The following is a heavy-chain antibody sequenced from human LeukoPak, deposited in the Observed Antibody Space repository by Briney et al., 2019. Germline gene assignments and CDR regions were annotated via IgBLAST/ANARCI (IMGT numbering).Heavy chain of an antibody. CDR1: GGSISSYY. J-gene: IGHJ1*01. CDR3: ARANYPSRPFQH. Sequence: PSETLSLTCTVSGGSISSYYWSWIRQPPGKGLEWIGYIYYSGGTNYNPSLKSRVTISVDTSKNQFSLKLSSVTAADTAVYYCARANYPSRPFQHWGQGTLVTVSS. V-gene: IGHV4-59*01. D-gene: IGHD3-10*01. CDR2: IYYSGGT.